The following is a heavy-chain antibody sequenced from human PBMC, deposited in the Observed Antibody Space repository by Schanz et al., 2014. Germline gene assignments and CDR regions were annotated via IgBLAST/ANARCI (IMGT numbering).Heavy chain of an antibody. J-gene: IGHJ4*02. CDR3: VSQTGSPNY. D-gene: IGHD6-13*01. CDR2: IKEDGSVK. V-gene: IGHV3-7*02. CDR1: GFSFSTYW. Sequence: EEQLVESGGGLVQPGGSLRLSCAASGFSFSTYWMSWVRQAPGKGLEWVANIKEDGSVKDYVDSVEGRFTISRDNAKRSLFLQMNSLRVEDTAVYFCVSQTGSPNYWGQGTLVTVSS.